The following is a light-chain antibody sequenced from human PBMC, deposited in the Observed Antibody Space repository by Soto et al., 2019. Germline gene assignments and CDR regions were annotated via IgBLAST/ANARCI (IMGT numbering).Light chain of an antibody. J-gene: IGKJ2*01. V-gene: IGKV3-20*01. Sequence: EIVLTQSPGALSLSPGERATLSCRTSESVTTNYLAWYQQKPDQAPRLLIYGASSRATGIPDRFSGSGSGTDFTLTISRLEPEDFAVYYCQQYGSSVFTFGQGTKLEIK. CDR1: ESVTTNY. CDR3: QQYGSSVFT. CDR2: GAS.